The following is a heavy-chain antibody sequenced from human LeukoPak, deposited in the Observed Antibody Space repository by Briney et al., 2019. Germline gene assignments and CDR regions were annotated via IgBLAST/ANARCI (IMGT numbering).Heavy chain of an antibody. D-gene: IGHD4-17*01. CDR1: GFTFSSYW. CDR3: ATHPTGEDY. V-gene: IGHV3-7*01. J-gene: IGHJ4*02. Sequence: GGSLRLSCAASGFTFSSYWMAWVRQAPGKGLEWVATTNQDGSDKYYADSVKGRCIISRDNAKSSLYLQMNSLRAEDTAVYYCATHPTGEDYWGQGTLVTVSS. CDR2: TNQDGSDK.